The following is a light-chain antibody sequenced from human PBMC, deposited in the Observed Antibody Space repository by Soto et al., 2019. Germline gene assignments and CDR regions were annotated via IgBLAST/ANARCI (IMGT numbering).Light chain of an antibody. CDR3: EQSYSAPLVT. J-gene: IGKJ4*01. V-gene: IGKV1-39*01. CDR2: AAS. Sequence: QMTQSPSSLSASVGDRVTITCRASQNIGSYLNWYQHKPGKAPNLLIYAASTLQGGVPSRFSGSGSGTDFTLTISSLQPEDFATYYCEQSYSAPLVTFAGGTKVEIK. CDR1: QNIGSY.